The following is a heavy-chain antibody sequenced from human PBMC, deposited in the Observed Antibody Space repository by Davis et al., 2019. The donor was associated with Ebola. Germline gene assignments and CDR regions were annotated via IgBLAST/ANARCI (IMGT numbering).Heavy chain of an antibody. Sequence: PSETLSLTCTVSGGSTSSYYWNWIRQPAGKGLEWIGRIYTSGNTIYNPSVKSRVTMSVDTSKNQFSLELRSVTAADTAVYYCASQSLGYCSSTSCGPQFDRWGQGTLVTVSS. J-gene: IGHJ5*02. CDR1: GGSTSSYY. CDR3: ASQSLGYCSSTSCGPQFDR. D-gene: IGHD2-2*01. CDR2: IYTSGNT. V-gene: IGHV4-4*07.